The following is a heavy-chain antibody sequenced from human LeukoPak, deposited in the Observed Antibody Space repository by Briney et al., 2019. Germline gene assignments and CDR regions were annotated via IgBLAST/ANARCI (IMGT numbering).Heavy chain of an antibody. V-gene: IGHV3-48*01. CDR3: ARHRSGGSQDDAFDI. CDR2: ISTSSSTI. Sequence: HPGGSLRLSCAASGFTFSSFSMNWVRQAPGKGLEWVSYISTSSSTIYYADSVKGRFTISRDNAKNSLYLQMNSLRAEDTAVYYCARHRSGGSQDDAFDIWGQGTMVTVSS. D-gene: IGHD2-15*01. J-gene: IGHJ3*02. CDR1: GFTFSSFS.